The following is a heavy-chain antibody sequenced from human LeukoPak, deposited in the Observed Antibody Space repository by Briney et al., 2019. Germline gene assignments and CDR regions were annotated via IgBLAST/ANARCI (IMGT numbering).Heavy chain of an antibody. J-gene: IGHJ4*02. CDR1: GGSIRSYY. V-gene: IGHV4-59*01. CDR2: IHNNGDT. Sequence: SETLSLTCTVSGGSIRSYYWNWIRQAPGKALEWIGHIHNNGDTAYNFSLKSRVTISMDTSKNQSSLKLSSVTAADTAVYYCGRWGYFDSGNYFVVDYWGQGTVVTVSS. D-gene: IGHD3-22*01. CDR3: GRWGYFDSGNYFVVDY.